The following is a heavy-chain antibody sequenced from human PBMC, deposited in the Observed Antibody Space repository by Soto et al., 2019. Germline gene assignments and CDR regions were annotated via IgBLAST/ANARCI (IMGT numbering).Heavy chain of an antibody. CDR3: ARGRTSRLAGEYVY. CDR2: IIPIFGTA. CDR1: GGTFSSYA. D-gene: IGHD3-16*01. Sequence: QVQLVQSGAEVKKPGSSVKVSCKASGGTFSSYAISWVRQAPGQGLEWMGGIIPIFGTANYAQKFQGRVTITADETTSTDYMELSSVRSADTAVYSCARGRTSRLAGEYVYWGQGTLVTVSS. J-gene: IGHJ4*02. V-gene: IGHV1-69*12.